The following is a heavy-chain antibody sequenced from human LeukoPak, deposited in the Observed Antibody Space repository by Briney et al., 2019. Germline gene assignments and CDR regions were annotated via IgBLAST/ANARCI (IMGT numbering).Heavy chain of an antibody. CDR3: ARDTPMTTVTTFDY. J-gene: IGHJ4*02. CDR1: GFTFSSYA. V-gene: IGHV3-30-3*01. Sequence: GGSLRLSCAASGFTFSSYALHWVRQAPGKGLEWVAVISYDGSNKYYADSVKGRFTISRDNSKNTLYLQMNSLRAEDTAVYYCARDTPMTTVTTFDYWGQGTLVTVSS. CDR2: ISYDGSNK. D-gene: IGHD4-17*01.